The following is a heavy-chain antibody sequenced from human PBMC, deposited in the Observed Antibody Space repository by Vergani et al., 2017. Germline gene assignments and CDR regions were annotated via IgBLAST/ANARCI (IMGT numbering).Heavy chain of an antibody. CDR3: ARLSPPVVVPAAMREYYYMDV. V-gene: IGHV4-59*12. Sequence: QVQLQESGPGLVKPSETLSLTCTVSGGSISSYYWSWIRQPPGKGLEWIGYIYYSGSTNYNPSLKSRVTMSVDTSKNQFSLKLSSVTAADTAVYYCARLSPPVVVPAAMREYYYMDVWGKGTTVTVSS. D-gene: IGHD2-2*01. CDR2: IYYSGST. J-gene: IGHJ6*03. CDR1: GGSISSYY.